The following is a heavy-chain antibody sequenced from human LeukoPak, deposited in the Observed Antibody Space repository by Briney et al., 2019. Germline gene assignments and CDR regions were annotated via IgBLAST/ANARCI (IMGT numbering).Heavy chain of an antibody. CDR1: GYTFTSYG. CDR2: ISAYNGNT. V-gene: IGHV1-18*01. D-gene: IGHD1-26*01. J-gene: IGHJ3*02. Sequence: ASVKVSCKASGYTFTSYGISWVRQAPGQGLEWVGWISAYNGNTNYAQKLQGRVTMTTDTSTSTAYMELRSLRSDDTAVYYCARGPGYSGSYYDAFDIWGQGTMVTVSS. CDR3: ARGPGYSGSYYDAFDI.